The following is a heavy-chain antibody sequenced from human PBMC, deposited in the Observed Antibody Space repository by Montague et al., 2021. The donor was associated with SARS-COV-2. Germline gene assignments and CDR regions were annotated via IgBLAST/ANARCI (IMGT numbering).Heavy chain of an antibody. Sequence: SETLSLTCTVSGDSISSSSYNWGWIRQPPGKGLEWIGYMYYSGSTNYNPSLKSRVTLSVDTSKNQFSLKLSSVTAADTAVYYCARDFDYWGQGTLVTVSS. CDR2: MYYSGST. CDR1: GDSISSSSYN. V-gene: IGHV4-61*01. CDR3: ARDFDY. J-gene: IGHJ4*02.